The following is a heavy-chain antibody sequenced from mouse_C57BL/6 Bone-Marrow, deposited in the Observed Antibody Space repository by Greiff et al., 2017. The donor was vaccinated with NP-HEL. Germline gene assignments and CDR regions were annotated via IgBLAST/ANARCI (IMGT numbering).Heavy chain of an antibody. CDR2: ISYSGST. V-gene: IGHV3-8*01. J-gene: IGHJ1*03. CDR1: GYSITSDY. Sequence: VQLQQSGPGLAKPSPTLSLTCSVTGYSITSDYWNWIRKFPGNKLEYMGYISYSGSTYYNPSLKSRISITRDTSKNQYYLQLNSVTTEDTATYYCARCDGYFYWYFDVWGTGTTVTVSS. CDR3: ARCDGYFYWYFDV. D-gene: IGHD2-3*01.